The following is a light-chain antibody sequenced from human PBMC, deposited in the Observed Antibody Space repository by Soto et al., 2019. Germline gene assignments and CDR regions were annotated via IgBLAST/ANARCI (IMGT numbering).Light chain of an antibody. CDR2: DAS. CDR1: QSVSSNY. J-gene: IGKJ2*01. CDR3: QQYGSSTYT. Sequence: EIVLTQSPGTLSLSPGERATLSCRASQSVSSNYLAWYQQTPGQAPRLLIYDASSRASGIPDRFSGSGSGTDFTLTISRLEPEDFAVYYCQQYGSSTYTFGQGNKLEIK. V-gene: IGKV3-20*01.